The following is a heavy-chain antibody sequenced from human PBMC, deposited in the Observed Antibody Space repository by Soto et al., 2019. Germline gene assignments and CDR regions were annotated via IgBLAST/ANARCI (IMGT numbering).Heavy chain of an antibody. CDR2: IGTAGDT. CDR1: GFTFSSYD. D-gene: IGHD3-9*01. Sequence: TGGSLRLSCAASGFTFSSYDMHWVRQATGKGLEWVSAIGTAGDTYYPGSVKGRFTISRENAKNSLYLQMNSLRAGDTAVYYCARSGGLRYFDWFPRYYGMDVWGQGTLVTVSS. CDR3: ARSGGLRYFDWFPRYYGMDV. V-gene: IGHV3-13*01. J-gene: IGHJ6*02.